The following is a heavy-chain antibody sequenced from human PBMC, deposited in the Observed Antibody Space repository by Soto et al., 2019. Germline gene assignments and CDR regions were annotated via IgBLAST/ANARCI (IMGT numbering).Heavy chain of an antibody. CDR3: ARGGYYDSSGYYGY. V-gene: IGHV4-31*03. J-gene: IGHJ4*02. CDR1: VGSISSGGYY. Sequence: PSETLSLTCTVSVGSISSGGYYWSWIRQHPGKGLEWIGYIYYSGSTYYNPSLKSRVTISVDTSKNQFSLKLSSVTAADTAVYYCARGGYYDSSGYYGYWGQGTLVTVSS. D-gene: IGHD3-22*01. CDR2: IYYSGST.